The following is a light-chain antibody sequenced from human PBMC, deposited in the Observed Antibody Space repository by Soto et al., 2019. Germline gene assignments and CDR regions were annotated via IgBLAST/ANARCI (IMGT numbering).Light chain of an antibody. CDR1: QSLVYSDGNIY. J-gene: IGKJ5*01. CDR2: KVS. Sequence: DVVLTQSPLSLPVTLGQPASISCRSTQSLVYSDGNIYLNWFQQRPGQSPRRLIYKVSNRDSGVPERFSGSGSGTEFTRKSSRLEAEDVGVYYCMQGTHWPPLTFGQGTRLEIK. V-gene: IGKV2-30*01. CDR3: MQGTHWPPLT.